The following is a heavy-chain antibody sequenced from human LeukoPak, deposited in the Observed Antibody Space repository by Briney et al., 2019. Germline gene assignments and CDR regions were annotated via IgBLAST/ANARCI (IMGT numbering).Heavy chain of an antibody. J-gene: IGHJ3*02. CDR2: IYYSGST. CDR1: GGSISSYY. D-gene: IGHD5-24*01. CDR3: ARDPVSRDGYKDAFDI. V-gene: IGHV4-59*01. Sequence: PSETLSLTCTVSGGSISSYYWSWIRQPPGKGLEWIGYIYYSGSTNYNPSLKSRVTISVDTSKNQFSLKLSSVTAADTAVYYCARDPVSRDGYKDAFDIWGQGTMVTVSS.